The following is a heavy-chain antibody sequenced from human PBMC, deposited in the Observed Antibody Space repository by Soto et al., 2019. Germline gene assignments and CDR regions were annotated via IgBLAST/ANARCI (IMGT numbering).Heavy chain of an antibody. CDR3: AKICSSTSCDRGGY. CDR2: ISYDGSNK. V-gene: IGHV3-30*18. Sequence: QVQLVESGGGVVQPGRSLRLSCAASGFTFSSYGMHWVRQAPGKGLEWVAVISYDGSNKYYADSVKGRFTISRDNSKNTLYLQMNSLRAEDTAVYYCAKICSSTSCDRGGYGGQGTLVTVSS. J-gene: IGHJ4*02. CDR1: GFTFSSYG. D-gene: IGHD2-2*01.